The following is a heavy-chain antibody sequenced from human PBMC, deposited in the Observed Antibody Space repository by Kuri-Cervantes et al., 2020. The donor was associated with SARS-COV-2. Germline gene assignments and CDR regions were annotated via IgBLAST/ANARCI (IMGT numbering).Heavy chain of an antibody. J-gene: IGHJ3*02. Sequence: SETLSLTCTVSGGSISSSSYYWGWIRQPPGKGLEWIGSIYYSGSTYYNPSLKSRVTISVDTSKNQFSLKLSSVTAADTAVYYCARDEASSGAFDIWGQGTMVTVS. V-gene: IGHV4-39*07. CDR3: ARDEASSGAFDI. CDR1: GGSISSSSYY. D-gene: IGHD3-10*01. CDR2: IYYSGST.